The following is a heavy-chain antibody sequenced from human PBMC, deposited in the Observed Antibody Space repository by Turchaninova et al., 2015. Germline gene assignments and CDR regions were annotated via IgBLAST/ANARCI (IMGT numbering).Heavy chain of an antibody. Sequence: QVQLQQWGAGLLKPSETLSLTCAVYGGSFSGYYWSWIRQPPGKGLEGIGEINHSGNTNYNPTPKSRVTISVDTAKHQFSLELSSVTAADTAVYYCARGAVGATGYYYYYMDVWGKGTTVTVSS. CDR1: GGSFSGYY. V-gene: IGHV4-34*01. D-gene: IGHD1-26*01. CDR2: INHSGNT. CDR3: ARGAVGATGYYYYYMDV. J-gene: IGHJ6*03.